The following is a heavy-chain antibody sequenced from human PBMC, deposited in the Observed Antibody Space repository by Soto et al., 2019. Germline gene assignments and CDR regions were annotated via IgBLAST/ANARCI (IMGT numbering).Heavy chain of an antibody. CDR2: IYSTGSG. CDR1: GGSVRTYY. D-gene: IGHD3-22*01. Sequence: PSETRSRTWIVSGGSVRTYYWSWIRQPAGKGLEWIGRIYSTGSGNYNPSLRSRVTMSVDTSSNQISLRLSSVTAADTAVYYCARDEYYDSNNWFDPWGQGTLVTVSS. CDR3: ARDEYYDSNNWFDP. V-gene: IGHV4-4*07. J-gene: IGHJ5*02.